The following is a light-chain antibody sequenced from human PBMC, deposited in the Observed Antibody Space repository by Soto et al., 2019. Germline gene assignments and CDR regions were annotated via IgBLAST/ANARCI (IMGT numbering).Light chain of an antibody. CDR2: DAS. Sequence: EIVMTQSPATLSVSPGERATLSRRASQTVSSYLLWYQQKPGQAPRLLIYDASNRASGTPARFSGSGSETDFTLTISSLEPEDIAVYYCQHRMNWPLTFGQGTRLEIK. V-gene: IGKV3-11*01. CDR1: QTVSSY. CDR3: QHRMNWPLT. J-gene: IGKJ5*01.